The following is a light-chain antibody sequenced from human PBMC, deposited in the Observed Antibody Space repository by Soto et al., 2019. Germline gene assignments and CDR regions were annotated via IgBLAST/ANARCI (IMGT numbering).Light chain of an antibody. CDR1: QTIMTY. V-gene: IGKV1-39*01. J-gene: IGKJ1*01. CDR2: AAS. CDR3: HQYGGSPPT. Sequence: DIQMTQSPSSLSASVGDEVTITCRASQTIMTYLNWYQLKPGKPPRLLIYAASSLQSGVPSRFSGSGSGTDFTLTISRLEPEDFAVYHCHQYGGSPPTFGQGTKVDIK.